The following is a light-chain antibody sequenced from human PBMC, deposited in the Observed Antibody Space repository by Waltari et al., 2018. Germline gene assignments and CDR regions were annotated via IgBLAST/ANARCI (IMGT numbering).Light chain of an antibody. CDR2: GAS. CDR1: QSVSITY. CDR3: QQYDSSSYT. Sequence: DIVLTQSPDTLSLSPGERATLSCRASQSVSITYLAWYQQKPSQAPRLLIYGASSRATGIPDRFSGSGSGTDFILTISRLEPEDFAVYYCQQYDSSSYTFGQGTRLEIK. V-gene: IGKV3-20*01. J-gene: IGKJ2*01.